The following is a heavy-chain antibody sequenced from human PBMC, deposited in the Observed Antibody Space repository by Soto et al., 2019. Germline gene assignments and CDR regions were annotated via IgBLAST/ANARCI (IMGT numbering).Heavy chain of an antibody. V-gene: IGHV3-48*02. CDR2: ISSSSSTI. Sequence: GGSLRLSCAASGFTFSSYSMNWVRQAPGKGLEWVSYISSSSSTIYYADSVKGRFTIFRDNSKDIVYLQMNGLRDEDTGVYYCTCDHEGDYWGQGTLVTVSS. CDR1: GFTFSSYS. CDR3: TCDHEGDY. J-gene: IGHJ4*02.